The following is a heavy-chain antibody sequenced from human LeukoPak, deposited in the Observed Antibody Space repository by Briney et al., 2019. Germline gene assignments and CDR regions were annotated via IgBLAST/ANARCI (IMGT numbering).Heavy chain of an antibody. D-gene: IGHD7-27*01. Sequence: PETLSLTCAVYGGSFSGYYWSWIRQPPGKGLEWIGEINHSGSTNYNPSLKSRVTISVDTSKNQFSLKLSSVTAADTAVYYCARRGQLGLYYWGQGTLVTVSS. CDR3: ARRGQLGLYY. CDR2: INHSGST. CDR1: GGSFSGYY. V-gene: IGHV4-34*01. J-gene: IGHJ4*02.